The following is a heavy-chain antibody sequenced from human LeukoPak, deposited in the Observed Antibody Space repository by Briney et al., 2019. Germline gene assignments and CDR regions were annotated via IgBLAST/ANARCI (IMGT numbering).Heavy chain of an antibody. J-gene: IGHJ4*02. CDR2: IYYSGST. CDR1: GGSISSYY. Sequence: SETLSLTXTVSGGSISSYYWSWIRQPPGKGVEWIGYIYYSGSTNYNPSLKSRVTISVDTSKNQFSLKLSSVTAADTAVYYCARGVAAAGTMGLFDYWGQGTLVTVSS. D-gene: IGHD6-13*01. V-gene: IGHV4-59*01. CDR3: ARGVAAAGTMGLFDY.